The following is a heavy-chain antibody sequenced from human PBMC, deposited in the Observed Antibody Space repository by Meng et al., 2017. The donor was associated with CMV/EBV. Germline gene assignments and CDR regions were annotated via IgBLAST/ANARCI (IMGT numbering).Heavy chain of an antibody. CDR1: GFTFSSSG. CDR2: IRYDGSNK. D-gene: IGHD2-2*01. CDR3: AKGSRHNIVVVPAPPEYFQH. J-gene: IGHJ1*01. V-gene: IGHV3-30*02. Sequence: GGSLRPSCAASGFTFSSSGMHWVRQAPGKGLEWVAFIRYDGSNKYYADSVKGRFTISRDNSKNTLYLQMNSLRAEDTAVYYCAKGSRHNIVVVPAPPEYFQHWGQGTLVTVSS.